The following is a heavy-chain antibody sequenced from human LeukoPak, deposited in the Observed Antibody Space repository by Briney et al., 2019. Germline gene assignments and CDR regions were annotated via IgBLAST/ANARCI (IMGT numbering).Heavy chain of an antibody. D-gene: IGHD3-22*01. Sequence: PGGSLRLSCAASGFTFSSYAMSWVRQAPGKGLEWVSAISGRGGSTYYADSVKGRFTISRDNSKNTLYLQMNSLRAEDTAVYYCAKGYYYDSSGYYPWGPFDYWGQGTLVTVSS. CDR1: GFTFSSYA. J-gene: IGHJ4*02. V-gene: IGHV3-23*01. CDR2: ISGRGGST. CDR3: AKGYYYDSSGYYPWGPFDY.